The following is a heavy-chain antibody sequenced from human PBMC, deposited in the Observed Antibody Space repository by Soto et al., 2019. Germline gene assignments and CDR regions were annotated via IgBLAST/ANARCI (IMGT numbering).Heavy chain of an antibody. CDR2: INGDYGNT. D-gene: IGHD5-18*01. Sequence: QAQLVQSGAEMKKPGASVKVSCKASGYTFYSHSISWVRQAPGQGLEWMGRINGDYGNTQYAQKFRGRVTMTTDTSTTTVYMELTNLRSDDTAVYYCARCIQGDYYYGMDVWGQGTTVTVSS. CDR3: ARCIQGDYYYGMDV. J-gene: IGHJ6*02. V-gene: IGHV1-18*01. CDR1: GYTFYSHS.